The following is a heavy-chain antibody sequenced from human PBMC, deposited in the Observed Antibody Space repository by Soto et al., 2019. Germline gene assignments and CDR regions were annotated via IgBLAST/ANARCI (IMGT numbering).Heavy chain of an antibody. J-gene: IGHJ4*02. CDR2: INTGNGKT. D-gene: IGHD6-19*01. CDR1: GYTFTNYA. CDR3: ARDVAVAGNINFDY. Sequence: QVQLVQSGAEVKKPGASVKVSCKASGYTFTNYAIHWVRQGPGKRLEWMGWINTGNGKTKYSQKFQGRVTISRDTSASTAYMELSSLRSEDTAVYYCARDVAVAGNINFDYWGQGTLVTVSS. V-gene: IGHV1-3*04.